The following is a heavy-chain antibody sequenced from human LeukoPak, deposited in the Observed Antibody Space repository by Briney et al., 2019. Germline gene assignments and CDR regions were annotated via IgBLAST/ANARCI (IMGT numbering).Heavy chain of an antibody. D-gene: IGHD1-1*01. Sequence: ASVKVSCKASGYTFTGYYMHWVRQAPGQGLEWMGWINPNSGGTNYAQKFQGRVTMTRDTSVSTAYMELSRLRSDDTAVYYCARDRGWNGYYFDYWGQGTLVTVSS. V-gene: IGHV1-2*02. CDR3: ARDRGWNGYYFDY. J-gene: IGHJ4*02. CDR2: INPNSGGT. CDR1: GYTFTGYY.